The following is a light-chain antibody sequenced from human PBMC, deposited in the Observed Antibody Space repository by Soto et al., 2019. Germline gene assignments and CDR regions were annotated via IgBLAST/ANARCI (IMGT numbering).Light chain of an antibody. Sequence: IVLTQSPDTLSLSPWERATLSCRASQSVTNSYLAWYQQKPGQAPRLLIFGASTRAAGIPARFSGSGSGTEFTLTISSLQSKDLAVYYCQHYDNWPRAFGQGTKVDIK. CDR1: QSVTNSY. CDR2: GAS. J-gene: IGKJ1*01. V-gene: IGKV3-15*01. CDR3: QHYDNWPRA.